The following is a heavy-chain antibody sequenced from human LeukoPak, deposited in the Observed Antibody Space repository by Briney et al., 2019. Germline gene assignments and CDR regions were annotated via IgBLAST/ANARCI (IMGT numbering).Heavy chain of an antibody. D-gene: IGHD5-12*01. J-gene: IGHJ4*02. CDR1: GYSFTSNW. CDR2: IYPGDSDT. CDR3: ARYVLGDSGYDFRRYFDY. V-gene: IGHV5-51*01. Sequence: GESLKISCKGSGYSFTSNWIGWVRQMPGKGLEWMGIIYPGDSDTRYSPSFQGQVTISADKSISTAYLQWSSLKASDTAMYYCARYVLGDSGYDFRRYFDYWGQGTLVTVSS.